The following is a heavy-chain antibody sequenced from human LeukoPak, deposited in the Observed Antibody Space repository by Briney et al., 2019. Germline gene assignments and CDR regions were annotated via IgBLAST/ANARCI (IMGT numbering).Heavy chain of an antibody. J-gene: IGHJ4*02. V-gene: IGHV1-2*04. CDR1: GYIFTGYY. Sequence: ASVKVSCKASGYIFTGYYMHWVRQAPGQGLEWMGWINPNSGGTNYAQKFQGWVTMTRDTSISTAYMELSRLRSDDTAVYYCARAAGGGYDYFDYWGQGTLVTVSS. CDR2: INPNSGGT. CDR3: ARAAGGGYDYFDY. D-gene: IGHD3-16*01.